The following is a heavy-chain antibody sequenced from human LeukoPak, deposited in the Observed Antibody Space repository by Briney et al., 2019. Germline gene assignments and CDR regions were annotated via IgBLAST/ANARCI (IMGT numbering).Heavy chain of an antibody. CDR2: ISSSSTYI. D-gene: IGHD6-13*01. CDR1: GFTFSSYI. Sequence: GGSLRLSCAASGFTFSSYIMNWVRQAPGKGLEWVSSISSSSTYIFYAGSVKGRFTISRDNAKNSVYLQMHSLRAEGTALYYCARWEESIAAAGLDYWGQGILVTVSS. V-gene: IGHV3-21*01. CDR3: ARWEESIAAAGLDY. J-gene: IGHJ4*02.